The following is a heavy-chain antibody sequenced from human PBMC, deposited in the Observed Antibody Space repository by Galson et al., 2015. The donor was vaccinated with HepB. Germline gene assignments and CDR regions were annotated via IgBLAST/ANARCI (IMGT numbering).Heavy chain of an antibody. V-gene: IGHV1-46*01. CDR3: ARGGNPKNDYNLYYYYRIDV. CDR2: INPGGGAT. D-gene: IGHD4-11*01. Sequence: SVKVSCKASGYTFSSHYMHWVRQAPGQGLEWLGVINPGGGATTYAQKFQGRVTVTRDTSTSTVYMELSSLRSEDTAVYFCARGGNPKNDYNLYYYYRIDVWGQGTTVTVSS. CDR1: GYTFSSHY. J-gene: IGHJ6*02.